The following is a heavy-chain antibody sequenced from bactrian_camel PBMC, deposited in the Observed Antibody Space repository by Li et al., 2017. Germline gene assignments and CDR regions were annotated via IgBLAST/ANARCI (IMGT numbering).Heavy chain of an antibody. D-gene: IGHD7*01. CDR1: EYTASTNC. Sequence: HVQLVESGGGSVQAGGSLELSCEFSEYTASTNCMTWFHQAPGKEREGVAAMYQGGAKTYYADSVRGRFTISQDNAKNTLYLQMNSLKPEDTAMYYCAYESGTTPDLCRRRGPGGYFGQGTQVTVS. V-gene: IGHV3S1*01. J-gene: IGHJ4*01. CDR2: MYQGGAKT.